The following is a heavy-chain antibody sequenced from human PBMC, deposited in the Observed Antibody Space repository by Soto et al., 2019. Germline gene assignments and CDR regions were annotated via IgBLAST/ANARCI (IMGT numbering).Heavy chain of an antibody. CDR1: GDSVSSNSAA. V-gene: IGHV6-1*01. CDR3: AYTPLISGSYYYYYYGMDV. J-gene: IGHJ6*02. D-gene: IGHD1-26*01. Sequence: QVQLQQSGPGLVKPSQTLSLTCAISGDSVSSNSAAWNWIRQSPSRGLEWLGRTYYRSKWYNDYAVSVKSLITINPDTSKNQFSLQLNSVTPEDTAVYYCAYTPLISGSYYYYYYGMDVWGQGTTVTVSS. CDR2: TYYRSKWYN.